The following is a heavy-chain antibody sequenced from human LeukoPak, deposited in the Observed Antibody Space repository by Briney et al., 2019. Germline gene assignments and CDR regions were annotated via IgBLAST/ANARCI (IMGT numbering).Heavy chain of an antibody. CDR1: GGSFSGYY. CDR2: INHSGNT. D-gene: IGHD3-10*01. J-gene: IGHJ2*01. V-gene: IGHV4-34*01. Sequence: SETLSLTCAVYGGSFSGYYWSWIRQPPGKGLEWIGEINHSGNTNYNPSLKSRVIMSVDTSKNQFSLKLSSVTAADTAVYYCARDATSGRFGELSLWYFDLWGRGTLVTVSS. CDR3: ARDATSGRFGELSLWYFDL.